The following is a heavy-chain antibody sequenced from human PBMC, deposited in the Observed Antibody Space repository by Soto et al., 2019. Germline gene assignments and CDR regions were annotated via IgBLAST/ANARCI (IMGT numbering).Heavy chain of an antibody. J-gene: IGHJ4*02. V-gene: IGHV3-23*01. Sequence: LRLSCAASGFTFSSYAMSWVRQAPGKGLEWVSAISGSGGSTYYADSVKGRFTISRDNSKNTLYLQMNSLRAEDTAVYYCAKPYDFWSGYPYWGQGTQVTVSS. CDR1: GFTFSSYA. D-gene: IGHD3-3*01. CDR2: ISGSGGST. CDR3: AKPYDFWSGYPY.